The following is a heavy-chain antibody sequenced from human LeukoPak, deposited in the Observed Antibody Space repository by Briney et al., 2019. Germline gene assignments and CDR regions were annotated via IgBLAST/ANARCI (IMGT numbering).Heavy chain of an antibody. D-gene: IGHD3-3*01. J-gene: IGHJ4*02. CDR2: INPSGGST. V-gene: IGHV1-46*01. CDR1: GYTFTSYY. CDR3: ARDLEQYDFWSGYYPDY. Sequence: ASVKVSCKASGYTFTSYYMHWVRQAPGQGLEWMGIINPSGGSTSYAQKFQGRVTMTRDTSTSTVYMELSRLRSDDTAVYYCARDLEQYDFWSGYYPDYWGQGTLVTVSS.